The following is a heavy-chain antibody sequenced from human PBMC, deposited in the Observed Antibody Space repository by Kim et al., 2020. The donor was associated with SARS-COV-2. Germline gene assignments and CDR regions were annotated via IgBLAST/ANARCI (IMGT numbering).Heavy chain of an antibody. J-gene: IGHJ4*02. Sequence: GGSLRLSCAASGFTFSYYAIHWVRQAPGKGLEWVAVISYNGNNKYYADSVTGRFTISRDNSKNTLYLQMNSLRAEDTAVYYCARDAYYYGTGKGYFDYWGQGTLVTVSS. D-gene: IGHD3-10*01. CDR1: GFTFSYYA. V-gene: IGHV3-30*04. CDR3: ARDAYYYGTGKGYFDY. CDR2: ISYNGNNK.